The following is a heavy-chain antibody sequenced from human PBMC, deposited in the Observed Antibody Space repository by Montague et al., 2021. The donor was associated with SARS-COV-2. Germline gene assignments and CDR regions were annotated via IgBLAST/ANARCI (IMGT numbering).Heavy chain of an antibody. CDR1: GFTFSTYW. Sequence: SLRLSCAASGFTFSTYWMYRIRQVPGKGLAWVSRINPDGDATTYADSVKGRFTISRDNSKNILYLQMNSLRGEDTAVYYCARSNLHDYADYWGRGNLVTVSS. D-gene: IGHD4/OR15-4a*01. CDR2: INPDGDAT. J-gene: IGHJ4*02. CDR3: ARSNLHDYADY. V-gene: IGHV3-74*01.